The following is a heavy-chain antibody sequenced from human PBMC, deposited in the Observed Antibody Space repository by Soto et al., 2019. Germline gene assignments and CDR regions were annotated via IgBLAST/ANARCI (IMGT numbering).Heavy chain of an antibody. D-gene: IGHD3-10*01. J-gene: IGHJ4*02. Sequence: HPGGSLRLSCAASGFTFNNYAMHWVRQAPGKGLEWVTLLSYEGSIEHYADSVKGRFTVSRDSSKNTLFLQMNSLRVEDTAVYYCVRAMAFFHMLRSGSLFGFWGQGTLVTVSS. CDR3: VRAMAFFHMLRSGSLFGF. CDR2: LSYEGSIE. V-gene: IGHV3-30-3*01. CDR1: GFTFNNYA.